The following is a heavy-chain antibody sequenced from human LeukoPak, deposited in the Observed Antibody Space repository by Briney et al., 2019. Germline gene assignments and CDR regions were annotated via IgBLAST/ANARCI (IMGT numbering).Heavy chain of an antibody. Sequence: SETLSLTCAVYGGSFSGYYWSWIRQPPGKGLEWIGEINHSGSTNYNPSLKRRVTISVDTSKNQFSLKLSSVTAADTAVYYCASLYSGYDPFDYWGQGTLVTVSS. CDR2: INHSGST. D-gene: IGHD5-12*01. V-gene: IGHV4-34*01. CDR1: GGSFSGYY. CDR3: ASLYSGYDPFDY. J-gene: IGHJ4*02.